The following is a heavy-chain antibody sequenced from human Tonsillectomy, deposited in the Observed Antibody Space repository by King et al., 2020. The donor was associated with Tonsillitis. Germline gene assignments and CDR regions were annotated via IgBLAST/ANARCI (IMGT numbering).Heavy chain of an antibody. V-gene: IGHV4-39*01. Sequence: LQLQESGPGLVKPSETLSLTCTVSGGSISSGSYYWGWIRQPPGKGLEWIGNIYYTGRTYYNPSLKSRVTISVDTSKNQFSLKLNSVTAADTAVYYCARQGEVLRFLEWLSFGDNFDYWGQGTLVTVSS. CDR3: ARQGEVLRFLEWLSFGDNFDY. CDR2: IYYTGRT. J-gene: IGHJ4*02. D-gene: IGHD3-3*01. CDR1: GGSISSGSYY.